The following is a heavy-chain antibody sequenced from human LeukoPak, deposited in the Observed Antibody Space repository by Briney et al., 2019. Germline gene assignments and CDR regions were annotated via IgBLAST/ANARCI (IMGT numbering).Heavy chain of an antibody. CDR3: AREHDYGDRVAFDI. D-gene: IGHD4-17*01. V-gene: IGHV1-2*02. CDR2: INPNSGGT. CDR1: GYTFTGYY. J-gene: IGHJ3*02. Sequence: ASVKVSCKASGYTFTGYYMHWVRQAPGQGLEWMGWINPNSGGTNYAQKFQGRVTMTRDTSISTAYMELSRLRSDDTAVYYCAREHDYGDRVAFDIWGQGTMVTVSS.